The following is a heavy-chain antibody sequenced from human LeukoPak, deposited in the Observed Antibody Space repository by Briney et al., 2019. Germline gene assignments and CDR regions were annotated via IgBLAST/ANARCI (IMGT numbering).Heavy chain of an antibody. V-gene: IGHV3-23*01. CDR3: AKAPRYFDWLSVDY. CDR1: GFTFSSYA. J-gene: IGHJ4*02. CDR2: ISGSGGST. D-gene: IGHD3-9*01. Sequence: PGGSLRLSCAASGFTFSSYAMSWVRQAPGKGLEWVSAISGSGGSTYYADSVKGRFTISRDNSKNTLYLQMNGLRAEDTAVYYRAKAPRYFDWLSVDYWGQGTLVTVSS.